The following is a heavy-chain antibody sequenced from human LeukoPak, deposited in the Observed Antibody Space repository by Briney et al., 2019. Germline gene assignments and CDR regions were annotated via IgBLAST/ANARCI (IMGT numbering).Heavy chain of an antibody. Sequence: PGGSLRLSCAASGFTFDDYGMSWVRQAPGKGLEWVSSISSSSSYIYYADSVKGRFTISRDNAKNSLYLQMNSLRAEDTAVYYCASTPDYGGNFPRDYWGQGTLVTVSS. V-gene: IGHV3-21*01. CDR1: GFTFDDYG. CDR3: ASTPDYGGNFPRDY. CDR2: ISSSSSYI. D-gene: IGHD4-23*01. J-gene: IGHJ4*02.